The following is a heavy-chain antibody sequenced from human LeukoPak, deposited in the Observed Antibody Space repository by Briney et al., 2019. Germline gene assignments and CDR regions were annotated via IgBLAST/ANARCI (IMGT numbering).Heavy chain of an antibody. Sequence: PGGSLRLSCAASGFTFSSYSMNWVRQAPGKGLEWVSYISSSSSTIYYADSVKGRFTISRDNAKNSLYLQMNSLRAEDTAVYYCARENVPGYCSGGSCVWGVDYWGQGTLVTVSS. CDR2: ISSSSSTI. CDR3: ARENVPGYCSGGSCVWGVDY. J-gene: IGHJ4*02. CDR1: GFTFSSYS. V-gene: IGHV3-48*04. D-gene: IGHD2-15*01.